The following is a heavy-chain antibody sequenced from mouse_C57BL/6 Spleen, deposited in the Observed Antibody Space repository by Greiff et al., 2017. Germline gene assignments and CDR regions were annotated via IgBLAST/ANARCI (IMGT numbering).Heavy chain of an antibody. CDR1: GYSFTSYY. D-gene: IGHD2-1*01. J-gene: IGHJ3*01. Sequence: VKLQESGPELVKPGASVKISCKASGYSFTSYYIHWVKQRPGQGLEWIGWIYPGSGNTKYNEQFKGKATLTADTSSSTAYMQLSSLTSEDSAVFYCASRNYTWFAYWGQGTLVTVSA. V-gene: IGHV1-66*01. CDR2: IYPGSGNT. CDR3: ASRNYTWFAY.